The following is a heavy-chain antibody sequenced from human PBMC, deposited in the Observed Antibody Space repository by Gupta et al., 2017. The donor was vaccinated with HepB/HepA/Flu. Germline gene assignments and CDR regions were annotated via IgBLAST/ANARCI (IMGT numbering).Heavy chain of an antibody. Sequence: EVQLLESGGGLVQPGGSLRLSFAASGFSLSNHGVSWVRQAPGKGLEWVSAIRYRGDTTFYADSVKGRFTISRDRSQNTLYLQLNALRAEDTAVYYCAKGILSDYYYYYGLDVWGQGTTVTVSS. D-gene: IGHD2/OR15-2a*01. CDR1: GFSLSNHG. CDR2: IRYRGDTT. J-gene: IGHJ6*02. CDR3: AKGILSDYYYYYGLDV. V-gene: IGHV3-23*01.